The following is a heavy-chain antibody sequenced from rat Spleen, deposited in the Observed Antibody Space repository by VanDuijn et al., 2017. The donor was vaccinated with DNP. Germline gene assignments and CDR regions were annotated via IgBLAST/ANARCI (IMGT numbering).Heavy chain of an antibody. V-gene: IGHV5-31*01. CDR2: ITSSGGST. CDR3: AREVDA. CDR1: GFTFNNYW. J-gene: IGHJ4*01. Sequence: EVQLVESGGDLVQPGRSLKLSCVASGFTFNNYWMTWIRQVPGKGLEWVASITSSGGSTYYPDSVKGRFTISRDNAKNTLYLQMNSLRSEDTATYYCAREVDAWGQGTSVTVSS.